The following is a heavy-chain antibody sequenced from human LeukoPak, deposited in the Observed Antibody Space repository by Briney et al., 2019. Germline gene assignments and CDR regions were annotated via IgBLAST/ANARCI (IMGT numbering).Heavy chain of an antibody. CDR2: ISSSSSYI. CDR1: GFTFSSYS. J-gene: IGHJ4*02. V-gene: IGHV3-21*01. D-gene: IGHD2-2*02. Sequence: GGSPRLSCAASGFTFSSYSMNWVRQAPGKGLEWVSSISSSSSYIYYADSVKGRFTISRDNAKNSLYLQMNSLRAEDTAVYYCASEHTWAYYFDYWGQGTLVTVSS. CDR3: ASEHTWAYYFDY.